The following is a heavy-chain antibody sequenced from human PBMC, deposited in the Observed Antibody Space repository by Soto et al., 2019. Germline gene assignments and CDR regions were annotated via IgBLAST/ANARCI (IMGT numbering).Heavy chain of an antibody. Sequence: ASVQVSCKASGYTFTSYAMHWVRQATGQGLEWMGWMNPNSGNTGYAQKFQGRVTMTRNTAISTAYMELSSLRSEATAVYYCARGGAWLVQNYWGQGTLVTVSS. CDR3: ARGGAWLVQNY. D-gene: IGHD6-19*01. CDR2: MNPNSGNT. CDR1: GYTFTSYA. J-gene: IGHJ4*02. V-gene: IGHV1-8*02.